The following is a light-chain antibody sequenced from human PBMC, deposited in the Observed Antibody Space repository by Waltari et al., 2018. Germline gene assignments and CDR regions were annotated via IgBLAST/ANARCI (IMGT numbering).Light chain of an antibody. Sequence: EIVLTQSPAILSLSPGERATLSCRPSQGVTKYLSWYQLKPGQAPRLLIDDASNRAHGIPARFSGSGSGTDFTLTISSLEPDDFAVYFCHLRSNWRYTFGQGTKLEIK. V-gene: IGKV3-11*01. CDR3: HLRSNWRYT. CDR2: DAS. J-gene: IGKJ2*01. CDR1: QGVTKY.